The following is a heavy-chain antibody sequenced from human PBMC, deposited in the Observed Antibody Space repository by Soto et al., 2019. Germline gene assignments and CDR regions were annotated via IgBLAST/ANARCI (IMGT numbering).Heavy chain of an antibody. Sequence: QVQLVQSGAEVKKPGASVKVSCKASGNTFSNYYIHWVRQAPGQGLEWMGTINPSGGHTTYAQKFLGRVTRTRDTSTSTLYRELTSLRSEDTAVYYCARGGHVVVVTAAFDYWGQGTLVTVSS. CDR2: INPSGGHT. D-gene: IGHD2-21*02. J-gene: IGHJ4*02. CDR3: ARGGHVVVVTAAFDY. CDR1: GNTFSNYY. V-gene: IGHV1-46*03.